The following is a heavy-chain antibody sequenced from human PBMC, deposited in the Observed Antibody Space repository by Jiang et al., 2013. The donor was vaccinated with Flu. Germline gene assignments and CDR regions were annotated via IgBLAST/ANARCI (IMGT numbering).Heavy chain of an antibody. CDR1: GYAFTTYG. D-gene: IGHD3-16*01. CDR2: IKTDTGNP. Sequence: QSGSELKKPGTSVKVSCKASGYAFTTYGLTWVRQAPGQGLEWLGWIKTDTGNPAYAQGFAGRFVFSLDTSVNTAYLQISSLKAEDTGVYFCARVGGLLRSFWDATGLDVWGQGTTVTVSS. V-gene: IGHV7-4-1*02. J-gene: IGHJ6*02. CDR3: ARVGGLLRSFWDATGLDV.